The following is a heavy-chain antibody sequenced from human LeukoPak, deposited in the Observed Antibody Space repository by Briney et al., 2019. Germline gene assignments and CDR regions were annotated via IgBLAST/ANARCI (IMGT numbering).Heavy chain of an antibody. J-gene: IGHJ6*04. CDR2: ISAYNGNT. CDR3: ARGRVVPAAMPGRPSYYYGMDV. D-gene: IGHD2-2*01. CDR1: GYTFTSYG. Sequence: VASVKVSCKASGYTFTSYGISWVRQAPGQGLEWMGWISAYNGNTNYAQKLQGRVTMTTDTSTSTAYMELRSLRSDDTAVYYCARGRVVPAAMPGRPSYYYGMDVWGKGTTVTVSS. V-gene: IGHV1-18*01.